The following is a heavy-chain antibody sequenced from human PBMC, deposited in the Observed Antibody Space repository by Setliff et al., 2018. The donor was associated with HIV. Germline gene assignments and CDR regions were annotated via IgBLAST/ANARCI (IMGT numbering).Heavy chain of an antibody. CDR1: GGSISSGGYY. J-gene: IGHJ4*02. CDR2: IYYSGST. D-gene: IGHD3-16*01. Sequence: PSETLSLTCTVSGGSISSGGYYWSWIRQHPGKGLEWIGYIYYSGSTYYNPSLKSRVTISVDTSKNQFSLKLSSVTAADTGLYYCARGRHAGSGAYSGGFYYFDFWGQGALVTVSS. CDR3: ARGRHAGSGAYSGGFYYFDF. V-gene: IGHV4-31*03.